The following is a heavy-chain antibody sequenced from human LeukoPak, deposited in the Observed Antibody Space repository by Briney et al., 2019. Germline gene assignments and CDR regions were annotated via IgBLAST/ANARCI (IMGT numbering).Heavy chain of an antibody. J-gene: IGHJ4*02. CDR3: ASMESGYSYGYLDY. V-gene: IGHV3-53*01. CDR2: IYSGGRT. Sequence: GGSLRLSCAASGFTVSSNDMSWVRQAPGKGLEWVSVIYSGGRTFYADSVKGRFTISRDNSKNTLYLQMNSLRAEDTAVYYCASMESGYSYGYLDYWGQGTLVTVSS. CDR1: GFTVSSND. D-gene: IGHD5-18*01.